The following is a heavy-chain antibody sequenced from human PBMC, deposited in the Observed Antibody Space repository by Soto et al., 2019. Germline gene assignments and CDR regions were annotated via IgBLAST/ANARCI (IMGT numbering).Heavy chain of an antibody. Sequence: ASVKVSCKASGYTFTSYGISWVRQAPGQGLEWMGWISAYNGNTNYAQKLQGRVTMTTDTSTSTAYMELRSLRSDDTAVYYCARDRVYATYYYYYGMDVWGQGTTVTVS. J-gene: IGHJ6*02. CDR1: GYTFTSYG. D-gene: IGHD2-8*01. V-gene: IGHV1-18*01. CDR2: ISAYNGNT. CDR3: ARDRVYATYYYYYGMDV.